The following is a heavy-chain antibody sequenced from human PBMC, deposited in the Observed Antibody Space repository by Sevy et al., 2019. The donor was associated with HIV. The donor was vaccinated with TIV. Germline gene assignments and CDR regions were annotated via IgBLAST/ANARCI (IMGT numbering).Heavy chain of an antibody. CDR3: ARDEFIVGPILGAFPI. D-gene: IGHD1-26*01. Sequence: GGSLRLSCKASGFTLISYAMSWVRQASGEGLEWVSTITGNGDSTYYADSVKGRFTISRDNSKNTLFLQMNSLTAEDTAVYYCARDEFIVGPILGAFPIWGQGTMVTVSS. CDR1: GFTLISYA. CDR2: ITGNGDST. J-gene: IGHJ3*02. V-gene: IGHV3-23*01.